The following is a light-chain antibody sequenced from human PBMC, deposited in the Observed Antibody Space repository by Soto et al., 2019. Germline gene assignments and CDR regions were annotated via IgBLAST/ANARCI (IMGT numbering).Light chain of an antibody. CDR1: QGINRK. J-gene: IGKJ4*01. Sequence: IVMTQSPATLSVSPGESVTFSCRASQGINRKLAWYQHKAGQAPRLLISGASTGATGIPARFSGSGSGTEFTLTINSLQSEDSAVYYCQQYHTWPVTFGGGTKVDIK. CDR2: GAS. CDR3: QQYHTWPVT. V-gene: IGKV3-15*01.